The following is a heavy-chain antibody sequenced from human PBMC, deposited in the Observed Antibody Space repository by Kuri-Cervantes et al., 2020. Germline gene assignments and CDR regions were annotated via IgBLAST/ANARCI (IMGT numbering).Heavy chain of an antibody. CDR2: ISYDGSNK. Sequence: GGSLRLSCAASGFTFSSYGMHWVRQAPGKGLEWVAVISYDGSNKYYADSVKGRFTISRDNSKNTLYLQINNLRDEDTAIYFCARDAYATGTYPSLDYWGQGTLVTVSS. J-gene: IGHJ4*02. D-gene: IGHD1-26*01. CDR3: ARDAYATGTYPSLDY. CDR1: GFTFSSYG. V-gene: IGHV3-30*03.